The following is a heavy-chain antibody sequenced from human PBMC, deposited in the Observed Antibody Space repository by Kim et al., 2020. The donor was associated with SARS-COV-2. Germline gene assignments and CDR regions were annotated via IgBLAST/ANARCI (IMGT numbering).Heavy chain of an antibody. CDR2: ISSSSSTI. V-gene: IGHV3-48*02. CDR3: AREPGGYSYGYYYSGMDV. Sequence: GGSLRLSCAASGFTFSSYSMNWVRQAPGKGLEWVSYISSSSSTIYYADSVKGRFTISRDNAKNSLYLQMNSLRDEDTAVYYCAREPGGYSYGYYYSGMDVWGQGTTVTVSS. J-gene: IGHJ6*02. D-gene: IGHD5-18*01. CDR1: GFTFSSYS.